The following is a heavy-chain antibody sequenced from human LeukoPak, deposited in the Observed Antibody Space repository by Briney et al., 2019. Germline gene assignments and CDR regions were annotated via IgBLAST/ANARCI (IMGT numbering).Heavy chain of an antibody. Sequence: SETLSLTCAVSGGAISSSGYFWSWIRQHPGKGPEWIGYIYHSGSAYYNPSLKSRVIISVDTSKNQFSLKLSSVTAADTAVYYCASNRITVAKFDYWGQGTLVTVSP. CDR3: ASNRITVAKFDY. CDR2: IYHSGSA. CDR1: GGAISSSGYF. V-gene: IGHV4-31*11. J-gene: IGHJ4*02. D-gene: IGHD6-19*01.